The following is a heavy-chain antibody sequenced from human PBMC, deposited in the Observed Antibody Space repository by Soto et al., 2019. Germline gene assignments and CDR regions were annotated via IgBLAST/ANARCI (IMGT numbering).Heavy chain of an antibody. Sequence: ASVKVSCKASGYTFTSYGISWVRQAPGQGLEWMGWISAYNGNTNYAQKLQGRVTMTTDTSTSTAYMELRSLRSDDTAVYYCARGRITMVRGVILGYFDYWGQGTLVTVSS. CDR1: GYTFTSYG. V-gene: IGHV1-18*01. CDR2: ISAYNGNT. J-gene: IGHJ4*02. D-gene: IGHD3-10*01. CDR3: ARGRITMVRGVILGYFDY.